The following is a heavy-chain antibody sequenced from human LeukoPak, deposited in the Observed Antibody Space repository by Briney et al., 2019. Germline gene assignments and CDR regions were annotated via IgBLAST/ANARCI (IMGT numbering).Heavy chain of an antibody. J-gene: IGHJ4*02. D-gene: IGHD2-2*01. V-gene: IGHV1-18*01. CDR1: GYTFTCYG. CDR2: ISAYNGNT. CDR3: ARELEVLGSSSHLTD. Sequence: SVKVSCKASGYTFTCYGISWVRQAPGQGLEGMGWISAYNGNTNYPQKLQGRVTMTTDTSKSKDYLELRSLRSDDTAVYYCARELEVLGSSSHLTDWGQGTLVTVSS.